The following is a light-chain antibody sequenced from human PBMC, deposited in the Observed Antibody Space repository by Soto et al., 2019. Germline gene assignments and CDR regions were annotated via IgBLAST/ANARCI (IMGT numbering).Light chain of an antibody. Sequence: EIMMTQSPATLSVSPGERATLSCRASQSVTSNLAWFQQKRGQAPRLLIYGASTRATGISARFSGSGSGTEFTLTISSLQSEDFAVYYCQQDNHWPRTFGQGNKVEI. CDR3: QQDNHWPRT. J-gene: IGKJ1*01. CDR2: GAS. CDR1: QSVTSN. V-gene: IGKV3-15*01.